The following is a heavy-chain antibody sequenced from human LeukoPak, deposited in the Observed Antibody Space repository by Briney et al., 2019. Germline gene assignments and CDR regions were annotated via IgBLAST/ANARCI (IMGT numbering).Heavy chain of an antibody. D-gene: IGHD3-22*01. J-gene: IGHJ4*02. V-gene: IGHV3-7*01. Sequence: PGGSLRLSCAASGFTFSSYWMSWVRQAPGKGLEWVANIKQDGSEKYYVDSVKGRFTISRDNAKNSLYLQMNSLRAEDTAVYHCAKEKGPYYDSSGYDYWGQGTLVTVSS. CDR1: GFTFSSYW. CDR2: IKQDGSEK. CDR3: AKEKGPYYDSSGYDY.